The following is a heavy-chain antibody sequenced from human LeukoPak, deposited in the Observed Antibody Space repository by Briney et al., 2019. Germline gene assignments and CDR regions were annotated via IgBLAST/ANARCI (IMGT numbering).Heavy chain of an antibody. D-gene: IGHD6-19*01. V-gene: IGHV3-23*01. Sequence: GGSLRLSCAASGFTFSSYGMHWVRQAPGKGLEWVSIIGIRDTTTYYADSVKGRFTISRDNSKNTLFLQMNSLRAEDTAVYYCGRSTSGRNFFDYWGQGNLVTVSS. CDR2: IGIRDTTT. CDR1: GFTFSSYG. J-gene: IGHJ4*02. CDR3: GRSTSGRNFFDY.